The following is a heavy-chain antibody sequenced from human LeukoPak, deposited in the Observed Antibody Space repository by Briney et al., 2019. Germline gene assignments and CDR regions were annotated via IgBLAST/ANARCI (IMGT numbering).Heavy chain of an antibody. V-gene: IGHV4-4*07. J-gene: IGHJ4*02. CDR1: GGSISGYY. CDR3: ARDYYNTSGQKSTYYFDG. Sequence: SETLSLTCTVSGGSISGYYWSWIRQPAGKGLEWIGRIYTSGSTNYNPSLKSRVTMSVDTSKNQFSLKLSSVTAADTAVYYCARDYYNTSGQKSTYYFDGWGQGTLVTVSS. CDR2: IYTSGST. D-gene: IGHD3-22*01.